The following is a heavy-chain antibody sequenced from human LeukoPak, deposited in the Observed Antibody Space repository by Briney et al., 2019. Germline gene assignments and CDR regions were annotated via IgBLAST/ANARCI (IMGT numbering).Heavy chain of an antibody. CDR1: KDPIISFDHS. J-gene: IGHJ4*02. V-gene: IGHV4-30-4*07. CDR3: ARLDHSLWITDY. CDR2: RHSTGNS. D-gene: IGHD2-2*03. Sequence: SETLSLTCDVSKDPIISFDHSWSWIRHFPGKGLEWMGYRHSTGNSYYNPSLRGRVFISEDSSTGHLSLTLSFVTAADTAIYYCARLDHSLWITDYWGQGTLVTVSS.